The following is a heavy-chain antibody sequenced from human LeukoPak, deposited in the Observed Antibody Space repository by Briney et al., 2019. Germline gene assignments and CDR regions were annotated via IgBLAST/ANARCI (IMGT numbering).Heavy chain of an antibody. D-gene: IGHD6-6*01. CDR3: ARVYSSSADEIDY. Sequence: GGSLRLSCAASGFTFSSSAMSWVRQAPGKGLEWVSAISNNGGYTYYADSVQGRFTISRDNSKSTLCLQMNSLRAEDTAVYYCARVYSSSADEIDYWGQGTLVTVSS. CDR2: ISNNGGYT. V-gene: IGHV3-23*01. J-gene: IGHJ4*02. CDR1: GFTFSSSA.